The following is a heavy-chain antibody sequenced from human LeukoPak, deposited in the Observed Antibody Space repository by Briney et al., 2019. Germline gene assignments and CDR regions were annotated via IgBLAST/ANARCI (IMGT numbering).Heavy chain of an antibody. CDR1: GFTFSNYS. Sequence: GGSLRLPCVASGFTFSNYSMNWVRQAPGKGLEWVSSISGSNSYIYYADSVKGRFTISRDNAKNSLYLQMNSLRAEDTAVYYCARIRSTSRGNNWFDPWGQGTLVTVSS. CDR2: ISGSNSYI. V-gene: IGHV3-21*01. D-gene: IGHD2-2*01. J-gene: IGHJ5*02. CDR3: ARIRSTSRGNNWFDP.